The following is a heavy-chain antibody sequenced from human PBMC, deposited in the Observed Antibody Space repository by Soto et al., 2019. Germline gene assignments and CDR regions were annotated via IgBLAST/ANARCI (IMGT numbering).Heavy chain of an antibody. J-gene: IGHJ6*02. CDR3: ARDACSGGSCFSAFYGMDV. Sequence: QVQLVESGGGVVQPGRSLRLSCAASGFTFSSYAMHWVRQAPGKGLEWVAVISYDGSNKYYADSVKGRFTISRDNSKNTLYLQMNSLRAEDTAVYYCARDACSGGSCFSAFYGMDVWGQGTTVTVSS. D-gene: IGHD2-15*01. CDR1: GFTFSSYA. V-gene: IGHV3-30-3*01. CDR2: ISYDGSNK.